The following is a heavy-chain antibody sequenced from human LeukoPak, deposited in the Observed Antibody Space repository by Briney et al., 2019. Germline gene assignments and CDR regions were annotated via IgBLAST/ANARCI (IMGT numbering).Heavy chain of an antibody. V-gene: IGHV1-69*04. D-gene: IGHD1/OR15-1a*01. Sequence: SVNVSCKASGGTFSSYAISWVRQAPGQGLEWMGRIIPIFGIAHYAQKFQGRVTITADKFTSTAYLELSSLRSEDTAGYYCARDQKNKPFDYWRQGTMVTVSS. CDR1: GGTFSSYA. CDR3: ARDQKNKPFDY. J-gene: IGHJ4*02. CDR2: IIPIFGIA.